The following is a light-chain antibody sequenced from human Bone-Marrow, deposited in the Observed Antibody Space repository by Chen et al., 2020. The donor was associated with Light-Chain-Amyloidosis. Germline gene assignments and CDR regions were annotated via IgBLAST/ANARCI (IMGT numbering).Light chain of an antibody. CDR1: QSVSSTH. CDR3: QHYGDSLFT. V-gene: IGKV3-20*01. CDR2: GAP. Sequence: VLTQSPGTLSLSPGERATLSCRVSQSVSSTHLAWYQQKPGQAPRLLIYGAPTGATGIPDRFSGTGSATDFTLTFSRVEPEDFAIYYCQHYGDSLFTFGPGTKVDVE. J-gene: IGKJ3*01.